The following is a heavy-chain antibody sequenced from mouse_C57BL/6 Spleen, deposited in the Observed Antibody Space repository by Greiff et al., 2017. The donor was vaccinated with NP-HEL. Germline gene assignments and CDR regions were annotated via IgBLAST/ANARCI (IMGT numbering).Heavy chain of an antibody. V-gene: IGHV1-64*01. CDR3: ARSYYDYDEAWFAY. CDR1: GYTFTSYW. D-gene: IGHD2-4*01. J-gene: IGHJ3*01. CDR2: IHPNSGST. Sequence: QVHVKQPGAELVKPGASVKLSCKASGYTFTSYWMHWVKQRPGQGLEWIGMIHPNSGSTNYNEKFKSKATLTVDKSSSTAYMQLSSLTSEDSAVYYCARSYYDYDEAWFAYWGQGTLVTVSA.